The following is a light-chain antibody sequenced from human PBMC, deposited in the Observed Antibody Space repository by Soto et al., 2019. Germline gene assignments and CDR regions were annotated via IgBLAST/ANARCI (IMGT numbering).Light chain of an antibody. J-gene: IGLJ3*02. CDR2: EVN. CDR3: SSYTSSSTEV. V-gene: IGLV2-14*01. Sequence: QSVLTQPASVSGSPGQSITISCTGTSNDVGGYKYVSWYQQHPGKAPKLMIYEVNNRPSGVSNRFSGSKSGNTASLTISGLQAEDEADYYCSSYTSSSTEVFGGGTKLTVL. CDR1: SNDVGGYKY.